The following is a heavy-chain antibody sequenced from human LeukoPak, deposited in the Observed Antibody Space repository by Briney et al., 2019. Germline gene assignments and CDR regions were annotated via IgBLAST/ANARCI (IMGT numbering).Heavy chain of an antibody. D-gene: IGHD3-3*01. CDR3: ARGGYDFWSGYRLGAFDI. V-gene: IGHV4-59*12. Sequence: PSETLSLTCSVSGGSISSYYWSWIRQPPGKGLEWIGYIYYSGNTNYNPSLKSRVTISVDTSKNQFSLKLSSVTAADTAVYYCARGGYDFWSGYRLGAFDIWGQGTMVTVSS. CDR2: IYYSGNT. J-gene: IGHJ3*02. CDR1: GGSISSYY.